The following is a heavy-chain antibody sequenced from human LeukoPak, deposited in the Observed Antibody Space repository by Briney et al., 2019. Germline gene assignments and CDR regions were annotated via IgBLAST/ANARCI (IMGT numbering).Heavy chain of an antibody. CDR3: AREHRGAGATVDY. CDR1: GFTFSSHW. Sequence: GGSLRLSCAASGFTFSSHWMHWVRQAPGKGLVWVSRIESNGNTKMYEDSVRGRFTISRDNAKNTLSLQMNSLRAEDTAVYYCAREHRGAGATVDYWGQGILVTVPS. J-gene: IGHJ4*02. V-gene: IGHV3-74*03. D-gene: IGHD1-26*01. CDR2: IESNGNTK.